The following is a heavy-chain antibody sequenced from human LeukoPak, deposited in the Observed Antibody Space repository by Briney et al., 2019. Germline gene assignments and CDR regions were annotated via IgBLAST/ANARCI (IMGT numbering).Heavy chain of an antibody. J-gene: IGHJ4*02. Sequence: PSETLSLTCTVSGGSVSSDSYYWSWIRQPPGKGLEWIGYVYYPGTTNYNPSLKSRVTMSVDTSKNQLSLKLNSVTAADTAVYYCARRDYGGPRAADYWGQGTLVTVSS. CDR2: VYYPGTT. V-gene: IGHV4-61*01. D-gene: IGHD4/OR15-4a*01. CDR3: ARRDYGGPRAADY. CDR1: GGSVSSDSYY.